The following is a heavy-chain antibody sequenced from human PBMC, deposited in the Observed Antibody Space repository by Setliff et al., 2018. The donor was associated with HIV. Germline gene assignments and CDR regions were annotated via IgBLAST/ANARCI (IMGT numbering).Heavy chain of an antibody. J-gene: IGHJ4*01. CDR2: IYYSGST. V-gene: IGHV4-39*07. CDR3: ARVAFYGPGSHDYLDH. CDR1: GGSISSSSYY. Sequence: SETLSLTCTVSGGSISSSSYYWGWIRQPPGKGLEWIGSIYYSGSTYYNPSLKSRVSISVDTSKNQFSLKLNSVTATDTAMYYCARVAFYGPGSHDYLDHWGHGILVTVSS. D-gene: IGHD3-10*01.